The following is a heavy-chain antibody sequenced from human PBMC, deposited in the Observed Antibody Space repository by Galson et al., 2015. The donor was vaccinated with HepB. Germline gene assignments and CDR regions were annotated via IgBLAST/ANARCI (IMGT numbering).Heavy chain of an antibody. CDR3: ATVGNSESGVYSLGYWYFDP. J-gene: IGHJ2*01. CDR1: GGSISTYY. Sequence: SETLSLTCAVSGGSISTYYWSWIRQPPGKGLEWIGNIYYNGDTNYNPSLKSRVTISLDTPKNQFSLKLRSVTAADTAVYYCATVGNSESGVYSLGYWYFDPWGRGTLVTVTS. V-gene: IGHV4-59*01. D-gene: IGHD1-26*01. CDR2: IYYNGDT.